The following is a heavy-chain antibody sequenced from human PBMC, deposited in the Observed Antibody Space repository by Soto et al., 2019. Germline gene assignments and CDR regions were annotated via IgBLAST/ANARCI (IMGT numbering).Heavy chain of an antibody. D-gene: IGHD2-2*01. J-gene: IGHJ4*02. CDR2: IYHSGST. CDR1: GGSISSGGYS. CDR3: AREACISTSCYFDY. Sequence: QLQLQESGSGLVKPSQTLSLTCAVSGGSISSGGYSWSWIRQPPGKGLEWIGYIYHSGSTYYNPSLKSRVTISVDRSKNQFSLKLSSVTAADTAVYYCAREACISTSCYFDYWGQGTLVTVSS. V-gene: IGHV4-30-2*01.